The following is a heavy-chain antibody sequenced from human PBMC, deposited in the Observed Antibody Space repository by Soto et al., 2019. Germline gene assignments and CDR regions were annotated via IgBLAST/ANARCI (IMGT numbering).Heavy chain of an antibody. J-gene: IGHJ4*02. V-gene: IGHV1-8*01. CDR3: ARGSPGPVDH. Sequence: ASVKISCKASGYSFTSLHFNWMRQATGQGLEWIGWMNAHSGDTAVAQRFHGRATMTTNTSINRAYMELRSLRSQDTAVYYCARGSPGPVDHWGQGTQVTVSS. CDR2: MNAHSGDT. D-gene: IGHD3-10*01. CDR1: GYSFTSLH.